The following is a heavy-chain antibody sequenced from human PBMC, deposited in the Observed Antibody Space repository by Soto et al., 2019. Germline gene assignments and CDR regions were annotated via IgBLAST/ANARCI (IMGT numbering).Heavy chain of an antibody. CDR1: GGSFSGYY. CDR3: ARGTMIVVANFDY. CDR2: IYYSGST. V-gene: IGHV4-31*11. Sequence: SETLSLTCAVYGGSFSGYYWSWIRQHPGKGLEWIGYIYYSGSTYYNPSLKSRVTISVDTSKNQFSLKLSSVTAADTAVYYCARGTMIVVANFDYWGQGPLVTVSS. D-gene: IGHD3-22*01. J-gene: IGHJ4*02.